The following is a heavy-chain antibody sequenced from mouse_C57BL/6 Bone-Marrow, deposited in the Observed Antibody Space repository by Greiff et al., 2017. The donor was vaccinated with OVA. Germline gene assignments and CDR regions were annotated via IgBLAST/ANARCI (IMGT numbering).Heavy chain of an antibody. V-gene: IGHV5-16*01. D-gene: IGHD1-2*01. Sequence: EVKLVESEGGLVQPGSSMKLSCTASGFTFSDYYMAWVRQVPEKGLEWVANINYDGSSTYYLDSLKSRFIISRDNAKNILYLQMSSLKSEDTATYYCARDAHYSYDVWGTGTTVTVSS. J-gene: IGHJ1*03. CDR1: GFTFSDYY. CDR2: INYDGSST. CDR3: ARDAHYSYDV.